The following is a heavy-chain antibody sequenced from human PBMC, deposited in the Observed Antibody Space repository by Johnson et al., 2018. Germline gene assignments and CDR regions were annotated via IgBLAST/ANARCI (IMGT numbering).Heavy chain of an antibody. D-gene: IGHD2-21*02. Sequence: VQLQESGGGLVQPGGSLRLSCAASGFTFSSSAMSWVRPAPGKGLEWVSAPSGSGANRSYADSVKGRFTISRDNSKNTLYLQMNSLRAEDTAVYYCARGADPYCGGDCCFQYWGQGTLVTVSS. J-gene: IGHJ1*01. CDR2: PSGSGANR. CDR1: GFTFSSSA. CDR3: ARGADPYCGGDCCFQY. V-gene: IGHV3-23*01.